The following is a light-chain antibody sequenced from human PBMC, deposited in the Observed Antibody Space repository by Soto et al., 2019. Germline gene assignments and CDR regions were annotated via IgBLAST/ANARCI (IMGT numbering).Light chain of an antibody. J-gene: IGLJ3*02. CDR3: SSYIRSSASWV. V-gene: IGLV2-14*01. CDR2: EVT. CDR1: SSDIGNYNY. Sequence: QSVLTQPASVSGSPGQSITISCTGTSSDIGNYNYVSWYQQHPGKAPKLIIYEVTNRPSGVSDRFSGSKSGNTAYLTISVLQAEDQAEYHFSSYIRSSASWVFGGGTQVTVL.